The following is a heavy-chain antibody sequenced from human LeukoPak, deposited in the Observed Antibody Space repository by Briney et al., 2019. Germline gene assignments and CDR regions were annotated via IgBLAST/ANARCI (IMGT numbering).Heavy chain of an antibody. CDR3: ARVYYDYVWGSYRPRWFDP. V-gene: IGHV4-59*12. Sequence: SETLSLTCTVSGGSISSYCWSWIRQPPGKGLEWIGYIFYSGSTNYNPSLKSRVTISVDTSKNQFSLKLSSVTAADTAVYYCARVYYDYVWGSYRPRWFDPWGQGTLVTVSS. CDR2: IFYSGST. CDR1: GGSISSYC. J-gene: IGHJ5*02. D-gene: IGHD3-16*02.